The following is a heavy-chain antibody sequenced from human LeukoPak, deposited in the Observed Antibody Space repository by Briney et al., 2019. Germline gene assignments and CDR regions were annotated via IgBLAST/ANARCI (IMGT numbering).Heavy chain of an antibody. CDR3: AKERQTGDYFTSDF. CDR2: VSNSGSAT. J-gene: IGHJ4*02. CDR1: GFTFSSYG. V-gene: IGHV3-48*01. Sequence: PGGSLRLSCTASGFTFSSYGMHWVRQAPGKGLEWVSFVSNSGSATYYAVSVKGRFIISSDNAKNSLYLQMNSLRADDTAVYYCAKERQTGDYFTSDFWGQGTLVTVSS. D-gene: IGHD4-17*01.